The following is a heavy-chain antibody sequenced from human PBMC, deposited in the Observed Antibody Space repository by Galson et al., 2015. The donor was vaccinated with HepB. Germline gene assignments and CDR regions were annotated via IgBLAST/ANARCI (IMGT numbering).Heavy chain of an antibody. J-gene: IGHJ4*02. CDR2: IRHKEHFYAT. CDR3: IRHVEYYRPY. V-gene: IGHV3-73*01. D-gene: IGHD2/OR15-2a*01. CDR1: GAIFSGSA. Sequence: SLRLSCAASGAIFSGSAIHWVCQAPGKGLERVGHIRHKEHFYATSYSASVGGRFTISRDDSKNTAFLHMNSLRVEDTAVYYCIRHVEYYRPYWGQGSLVTVSS.